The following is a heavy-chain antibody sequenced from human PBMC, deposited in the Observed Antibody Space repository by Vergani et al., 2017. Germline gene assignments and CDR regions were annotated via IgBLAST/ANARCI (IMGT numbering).Heavy chain of an antibody. CDR2: INSDGSST. D-gene: IGHD1-1*01. J-gene: IGHJ4*02. CDR3: ARDQPLDEVDDTFDY. CDR1: GFTFSSYW. Sequence: EVQLLESGGGLVQPGGSLRLSCAASGFTFSSYWMHWVRQAPGKGLVWVSRINSDGSSTSYADSVKGRFTISRDNAKNTLYLQMNSLRAEDTAVYYCARDQPLDEVDDTFDYWGQGTLVTVSS. V-gene: IGHV3-74*01.